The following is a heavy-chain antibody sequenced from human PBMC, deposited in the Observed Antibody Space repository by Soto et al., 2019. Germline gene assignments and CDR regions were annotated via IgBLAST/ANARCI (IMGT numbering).Heavy chain of an antibody. V-gene: IGHV3-30-3*01. D-gene: IGHD1-7*01. CDR2: ISYDGSNK. Sequence: GGSLRLSCAASGFTFSCYSMHWVRQAPGKGLEWVAIISYDGSNKYYADSVKGRFTISRDNAKNSLYLQMNSLRAEDTAVYSVARGLSFHRFPGTSDYWGQGTLVTVSS. J-gene: IGHJ4*02. CDR3: ARGLSFHRFPGTSDY. CDR1: GFTFSCYS.